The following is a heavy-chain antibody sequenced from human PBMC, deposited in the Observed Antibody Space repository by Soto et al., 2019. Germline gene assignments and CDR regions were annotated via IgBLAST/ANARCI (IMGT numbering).Heavy chain of an antibody. V-gene: IGHV4-39*01. Sequence: SETLSLTCTVSGGSLSSSSYYWGWIRQPPGKGLEWIGSIYYSGSTYYNPSLKSRVTISVDTSKNQFSLKLSSVTAADTAVYYCARLPLDTAMVAFDYWGQGTLVTVSS. J-gene: IGHJ4*02. CDR2: IYYSGST. D-gene: IGHD5-18*01. CDR3: ARLPLDTAMVAFDY. CDR1: GGSLSSSSYY.